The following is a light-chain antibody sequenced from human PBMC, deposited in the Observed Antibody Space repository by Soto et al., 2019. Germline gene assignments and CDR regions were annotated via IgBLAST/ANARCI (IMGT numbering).Light chain of an antibody. Sequence: DIVLTQSPGTLSLSPGERAALSCTASHPLTGSTYLAWYQQKPGQAPRLLIYGASNRATGIPDRFSGSGSETDFTLTISRLEPEDFAVYYCQQYRSSPLYSFGQGTKLEIK. CDR1: HPLTGSTY. CDR2: GAS. CDR3: QQYRSSPLYS. J-gene: IGKJ2*03. V-gene: IGKV3-20*01.